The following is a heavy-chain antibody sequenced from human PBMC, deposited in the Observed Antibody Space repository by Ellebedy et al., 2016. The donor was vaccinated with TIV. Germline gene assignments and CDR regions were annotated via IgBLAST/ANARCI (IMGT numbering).Heavy chain of an antibody. CDR1: GFTVSSNY. J-gene: IGHJ4*02. V-gene: IGHV3-7*03. D-gene: IGHD3-10*01. CDR3: AREGGSYTHYFDY. Sequence: GESLKISCAASGFTVSSNYMSWVRQAPGKGLEWVAHIKEDGSEKHHVDSVKGRFTISRDNAKNSLYLQMNSLRAEDTAVYYCAREGGSYTHYFDYWGQGTLVTVSS. CDR2: IKEDGSEK.